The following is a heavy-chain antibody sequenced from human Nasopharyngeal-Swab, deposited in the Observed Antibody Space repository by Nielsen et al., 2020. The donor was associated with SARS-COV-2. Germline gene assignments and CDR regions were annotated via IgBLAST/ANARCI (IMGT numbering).Heavy chain of an antibody. CDR1: GYTFTTYA. J-gene: IGHJ4*02. Sequence: ASVKVSCKASGYTFTTYAMNWVRQAPGQGLEWMGWINTNTGNPTYAQGFTGRFVFSLDTSVSTTYLQITSLKAEDTAVYYCARGNYALDHWGQGTLVTVSS. D-gene: IGHD2-2*01. CDR2: INTNTGNP. V-gene: IGHV7-4-1*02. CDR3: ARGNYALDH.